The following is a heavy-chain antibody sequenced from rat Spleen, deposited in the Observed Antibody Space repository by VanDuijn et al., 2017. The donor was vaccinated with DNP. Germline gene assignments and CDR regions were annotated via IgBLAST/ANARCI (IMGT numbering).Heavy chain of an antibody. J-gene: IGHJ3*01. CDR2: ITNSGGST. CDR1: GFTFSNYG. D-gene: IGHD1-11*01. V-gene: IGHV5-27*01. Sequence: EVQLVESGGGLVQPGRSLKLSCAASGFTFSNYGMAWVRQAPTKGLEWVASITNSGGSTYYRDSVKGRFTISRDNAKSTLYLQMDSLRSEDTATYYCTTGGRGDYWGQGTLVTVSS. CDR3: TTGGRGDY.